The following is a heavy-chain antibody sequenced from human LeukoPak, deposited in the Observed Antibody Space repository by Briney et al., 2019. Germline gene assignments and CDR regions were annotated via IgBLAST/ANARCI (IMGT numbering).Heavy chain of an antibody. CDR2: INHSGST. CDR1: GGSFSGYY. J-gene: IGHJ3*02. V-gene: IGHV4-34*01. Sequence: ASETLSLTCAVYGGSFSGYYWSWIRQPPGKGLEWIGEINHSGSTNYNPSPKSRVTISVDTSKNQFSLKLSSVTAADTAVYYCARRRHSYGPGLQKVRRSAAFDIWGQGTMVTVSS. D-gene: IGHD5-18*01. CDR3: ARRRHSYGPGLQKVRRSAAFDI.